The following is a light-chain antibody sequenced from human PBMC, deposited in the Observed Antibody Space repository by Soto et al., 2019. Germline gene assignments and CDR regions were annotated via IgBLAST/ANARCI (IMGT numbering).Light chain of an antibody. Sequence: EIVLTQSPGTLSLSPGERATLSCRASETVSDYLAWYQRKPGQAPRLLIYDASKRATGIPARFSGYGSGTDFTLSISSLEPEDFAVYFCQHRAGWPPALTFGGGTKVDIK. J-gene: IGKJ4*01. CDR1: ETVSDY. V-gene: IGKV3-11*01. CDR2: DAS. CDR3: QHRAGWPPALT.